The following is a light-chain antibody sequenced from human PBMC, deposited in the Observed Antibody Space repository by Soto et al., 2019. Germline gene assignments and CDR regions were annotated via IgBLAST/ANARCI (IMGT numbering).Light chain of an antibody. CDR1: ERIYSAY. CDR2: GTS. CDR3: QQYGSSTGT. Sequence: EVVLTQSPGTLSLSRGERATLCWMGSERIYSAYLGWYQQKPGQAPRLLIYGTSSRATGIPDRFSGSGSGTDFTLTISRLEPEDFAVYYCQQYGSSTGTFGQGTKVDIK. J-gene: IGKJ1*01. V-gene: IGKV3-20*01.